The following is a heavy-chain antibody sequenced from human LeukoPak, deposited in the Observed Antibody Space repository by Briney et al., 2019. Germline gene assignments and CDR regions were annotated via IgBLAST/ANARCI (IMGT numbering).Heavy chain of an antibody. CDR3: AREMKSLRRGYFDY. CDR2: IWYDGSNK. CDR1: GYTLTELS. J-gene: IGHJ4*02. Sequence: SCKVSGYTLTELSMHWVRQAPGKGLEWVAVIWYDGSNKYYADSVKGRFTISRDNSKNTLYLQMNSLRAEDTAVYYCAREMKSLRRGYFDYWGQGTLVTVSS. V-gene: IGHV3-33*01. D-gene: IGHD2-15*01.